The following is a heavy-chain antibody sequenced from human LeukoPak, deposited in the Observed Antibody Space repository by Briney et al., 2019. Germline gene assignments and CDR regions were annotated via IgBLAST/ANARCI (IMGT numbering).Heavy chain of an antibody. D-gene: IGHD6-13*01. Sequence: GGSLRLSCAASGFTFSSYGMHWVRQAPGKGLEWVAVIWYDGSNKYYADSVKGRFTISRDNSKNTLYLQMNSLRAEDTAVYYCAKDRGDRHSSSWYYDYWGQGTLVTVSS. V-gene: IGHV3-33*06. CDR1: GFTFSSYG. CDR3: AKDRGDRHSSSWYYDY. J-gene: IGHJ4*02. CDR2: IWYDGSNK.